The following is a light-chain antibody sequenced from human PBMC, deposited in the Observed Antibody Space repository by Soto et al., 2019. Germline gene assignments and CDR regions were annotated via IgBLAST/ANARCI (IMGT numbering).Light chain of an antibody. CDR3: NSYTTTSALV. V-gene: IGLV2-14*01. CDR1: TTDIGSHDY. J-gene: IGLJ1*01. Sequence: QSALTQPASVSGSPGQSITISCSGSTTDIGSHDYVSWYQQHPGKVPKLIIYEVSKRPSGASDRFSGSKSGNAAYLSISGLQSEDEADYYCNSYTTTSALVFGTGTKLTVL. CDR2: EVS.